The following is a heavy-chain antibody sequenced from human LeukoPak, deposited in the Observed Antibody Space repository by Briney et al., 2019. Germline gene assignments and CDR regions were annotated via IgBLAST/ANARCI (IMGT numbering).Heavy chain of an antibody. Sequence: GGSLRLSCVASGFTSSNYWLNWVRQAPGKGLEWISYISTNSGTIWYADSVKGRFSISRDNAKNSLFLHMNSLRAEDTAVYYCVRDLTIVGVAQVHHWGQGTLVTVSS. CDR2: ISTNSGTI. D-gene: IGHD1-26*01. J-gene: IGHJ5*02. V-gene: IGHV3-48*01. CDR1: GFTSSNYW. CDR3: VRDLTIVGVAQVHH.